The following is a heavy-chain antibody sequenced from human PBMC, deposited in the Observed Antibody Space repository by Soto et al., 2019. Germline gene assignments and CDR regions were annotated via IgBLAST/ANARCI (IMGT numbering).Heavy chain of an antibody. CDR1: GYTFTSYA. J-gene: IGHJ4*02. D-gene: IGHD3-9*01. V-gene: IGHV1-3*01. CDR3: ARQPRILTGYSGHFDY. CDR2: INAGNGNT. Sequence: ASVKVSCKASGYTFTSYAMHCVRQAPGQRLEWMGWINAGNGNTKYSQKFQGRVTITRDTSASTAYMELSSLRSEDTAVYYCARQPRILTGYSGHFDYWGQGTLVTVSS.